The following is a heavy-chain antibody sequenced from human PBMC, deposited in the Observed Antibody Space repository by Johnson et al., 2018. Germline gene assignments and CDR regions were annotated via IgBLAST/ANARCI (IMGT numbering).Heavy chain of an antibody. J-gene: IGHJ3*02. D-gene: IGHD2-21*01. V-gene: IGHV1-3*01. CDR2: INAGNGNT. CDR3: AREGCGFLLDALDI. Sequence: QVQLVQSGAEVKNPGASVKVSCKASGYTFTTYAMHWVRQAPGQRLEWMGWINAGNGNTKYSQKFQGRVTITRDTSASTASMALSSLRSEDTAVYYWAREGCGFLLDALDIWGQGTMVTVSS. CDR1: GYTFTTYA.